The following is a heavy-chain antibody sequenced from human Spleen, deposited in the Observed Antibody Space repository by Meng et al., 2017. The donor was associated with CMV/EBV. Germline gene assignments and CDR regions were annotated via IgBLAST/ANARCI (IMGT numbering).Heavy chain of an antibody. J-gene: IGHJ4*02. CDR1: EFTFSNYR. CDR2: ISTTSSYI. Sequence: GGSLRLSCAAFEFTFSNYRMNWVRQAPGKGLEWISFISTTSSYIDYADSVKGRFTISRDNARNSLFLQMNSLRAEDTAVYYCARDIRGSDYWGQGTLVTVSS. V-gene: IGHV3-21*01. CDR3: ARDIRGSDY. D-gene: IGHD3-10*01.